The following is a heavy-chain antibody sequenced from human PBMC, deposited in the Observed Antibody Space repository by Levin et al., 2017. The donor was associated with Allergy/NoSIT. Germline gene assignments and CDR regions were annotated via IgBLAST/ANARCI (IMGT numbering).Heavy chain of an antibody. CDR1: EFILSSYC. Sequence: SSETLSLTCAASEFILSSYCMAWVRQAPGKGLQWVANVKQDGSERYNVDSLKGRFTISRDSAKNSLYLQMNNLRDEDTAVYYCARVVSAFGLLYGMDVWGQGTTVTVSS. J-gene: IGHJ6*02. D-gene: IGHD3/OR15-3a*01. CDR2: VKQDGSER. V-gene: IGHV3-7*04. CDR3: ARVVSAFGLLYGMDV.